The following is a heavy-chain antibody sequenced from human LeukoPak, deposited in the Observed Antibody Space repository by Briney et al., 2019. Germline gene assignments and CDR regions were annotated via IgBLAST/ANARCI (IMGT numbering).Heavy chain of an antibody. V-gene: IGHV3-48*03. J-gene: IGHJ4*02. CDR1: GFTFSSYE. CDR2: ISSSSSTI. D-gene: IGHD5-12*01. CDR3: ARRSAYGFDY. Sequence: PGGSLRLSCAASGFTFSSYEMNWVRQAPGKGLELISYISSSSSTIYYADSVKGRFTISRDNAKNSLYLQMNSLRAEDTTLYYCARRSAYGFDYWGQGTLVTVSS.